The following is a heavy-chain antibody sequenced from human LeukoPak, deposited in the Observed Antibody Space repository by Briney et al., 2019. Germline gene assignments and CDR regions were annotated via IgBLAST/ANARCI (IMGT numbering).Heavy chain of an antibody. J-gene: IGHJ4*02. CDR3: ARDDDWNYEDY. D-gene: IGHD1-7*01. CDR1: GFTFSSYW. Sequence: PGRSLTLSCAASGFTFSSYWMSWVRQAPGKGLQWVANIKQDGSEKYYVDSVKGRFTISRDNAKKSLYLQMNSLRAEDTAVYYCARDDDWNYEDYWGQGTLVTVSS. CDR2: IKQDGSEK. V-gene: IGHV3-7*01.